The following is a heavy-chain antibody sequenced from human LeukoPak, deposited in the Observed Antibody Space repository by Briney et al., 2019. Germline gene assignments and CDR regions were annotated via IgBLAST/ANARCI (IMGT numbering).Heavy chain of an antibody. CDR1: VDTFSRYD. D-gene: IGHD3-22*01. V-gene: IGHV1-46*01. CDR2: INPSGGST. Sequence: GASVRVSCKASVDTFSRYDLHSVREAPGQELEWMGIINPSGGSTTYAQKFQGRVTMTGDTSTSTLYMELSSLRSEDTAIYYCARVEPFYYDNSVYYDYWGQGTLVTVSS. CDR3: ARVEPFYYDNSVYYDY. J-gene: IGHJ4*02.